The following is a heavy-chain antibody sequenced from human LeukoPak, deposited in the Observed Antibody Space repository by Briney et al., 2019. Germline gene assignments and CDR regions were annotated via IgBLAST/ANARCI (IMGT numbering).Heavy chain of an antibody. CDR1: GFTLSNYA. D-gene: IGHD6-19*01. CDR2: ISDSVGST. Sequence: TGGSLRLFCAASGFTLSNYAMNWVRQAPGKGLEWVSVISDSVGSTYYADSVKGRFTISRDNSKNTLYLQMNSLRAEDTAVYFCAKDQEEWLAPSDYWGQGTLVTVSS. CDR3: AKDQEEWLAPSDY. J-gene: IGHJ4*02. V-gene: IGHV3-23*01.